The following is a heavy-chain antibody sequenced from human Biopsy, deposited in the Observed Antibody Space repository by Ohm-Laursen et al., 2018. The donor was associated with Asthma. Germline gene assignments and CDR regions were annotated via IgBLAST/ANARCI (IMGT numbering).Heavy chain of an antibody. Sequence: SLRLSCAASGFKFDEYTMHWVRQAPGKGLEWVSGISWNSATIGYADSVEGRFTISRNNAKNSVFLHMDSLRPEDTAFYYCAKVRSDWVITESFDYWGQGVLVTVSS. V-gene: IGHV3-9*01. CDR2: ISWNSATI. CDR1: GFKFDEYT. CDR3: AKVRSDWVITESFDY. J-gene: IGHJ4*02. D-gene: IGHD3-22*01.